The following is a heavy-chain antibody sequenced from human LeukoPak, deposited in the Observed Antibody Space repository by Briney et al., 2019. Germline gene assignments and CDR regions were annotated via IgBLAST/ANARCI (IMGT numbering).Heavy chain of an antibody. CDR1: GGSISNSNW. D-gene: IGHD4-23*01. J-gene: IGHJ4*02. Sequence: PSGTLSLTCAVSGGSISNSNWWSRVRQPPGKGLEWIGEVYHSGSTNYSPSLKSRVAISVDKSKNQFSLKLTSVTATDTAVYYCARPGLKYGGNAFEYWGQGTLVTVSS. V-gene: IGHV4-4*02. CDR3: ARPGLKYGGNAFEY. CDR2: VYHSGST.